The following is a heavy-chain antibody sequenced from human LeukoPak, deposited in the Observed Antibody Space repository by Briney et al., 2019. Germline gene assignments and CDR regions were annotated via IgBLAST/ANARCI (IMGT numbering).Heavy chain of an antibody. J-gene: IGHJ6*03. D-gene: IGHD1-26*01. Sequence: PGGSLRLSCAASGFTFDDYDMHWVRQAPGKGLEWVSLISGDGGSTYYADSVKGRFTISRDNSKNSLYLQMNSLRTEDTALYYWAKDLGNYYYYCYMDVWGKGTTVTVSS. V-gene: IGHV3-43*02. CDR1: GFTFDDYD. CDR3: AKDLGNYYYYCYMDV. CDR2: ISGDGGST.